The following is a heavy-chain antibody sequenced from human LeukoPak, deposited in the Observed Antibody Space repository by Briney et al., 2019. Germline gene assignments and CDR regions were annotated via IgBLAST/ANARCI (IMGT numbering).Heavy chain of an antibody. J-gene: IGHJ4*02. Sequence: SETLSLTCTVSGGSISNYYWSWIRQPPGKGLEWIGYIYYSGSTNYNPSLKSRVTISVDTSKNQFSLKLNSVTAADTAVDYCPRRAYGSGSFNRYYFDYWGQGTLVAVSS. D-gene: IGHD3-10*01. CDR3: PRRAYGSGSFNRYYFDY. CDR2: IYYSGST. V-gene: IGHV4-59*08. CDR1: GGSISNYY.